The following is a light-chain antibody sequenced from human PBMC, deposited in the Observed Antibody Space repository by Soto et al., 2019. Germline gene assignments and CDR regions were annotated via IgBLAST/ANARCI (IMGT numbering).Light chain of an antibody. CDR3: RQFHSFSRT. CDR1: QNINSW. CDR2: DAS. Sequence: DIQMTQSPSTLSASVGDRVTITCRASQNINSWLAWYQQKPGKAPNLLIYDASTLESGVPSRFSGSGSGTEFTLTISSLQPEDFATYYCRQFHSFSRTFGQGTKVEVK. J-gene: IGKJ1*01. V-gene: IGKV1-5*01.